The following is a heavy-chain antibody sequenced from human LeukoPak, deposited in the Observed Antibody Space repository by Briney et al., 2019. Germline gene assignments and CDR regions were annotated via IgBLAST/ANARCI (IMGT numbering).Heavy chain of an antibody. CDR3: AKEGDSSGYYLKPFDY. CDR1: GFTFSSYA. Sequence: GGSLRLSCAASGFTFSSYAMSWVRQAPGKGLEWVSAISGSGGSTYYADSVKGRFTISRDNSKSTVYLQMNSLRAEDTAVYYCAKEGDSSGYYLKPFDYWGQGTLVTVSS. V-gene: IGHV3-23*01. J-gene: IGHJ4*02. D-gene: IGHD3-22*01. CDR2: ISGSGGST.